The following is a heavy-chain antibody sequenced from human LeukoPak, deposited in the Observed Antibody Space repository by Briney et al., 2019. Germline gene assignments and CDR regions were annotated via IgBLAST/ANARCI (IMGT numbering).Heavy chain of an antibody. CDR3: ARGNIAAAGPGVY. CDR1: GGSFSGYY. D-gene: IGHD6-13*01. J-gene: IGHJ4*02. V-gene: IGHV4-34*01. Sequence: SETLSLTCAVYGGSFSGYYWSWIRQPPGKGLEWIGEINHSGSTNYNPSLKSRVTISVDTSKNQFSLKLSSVTAADTAVYYCARGNIAAAGPGVYWGQGTLVTVSS. CDR2: INHSGST.